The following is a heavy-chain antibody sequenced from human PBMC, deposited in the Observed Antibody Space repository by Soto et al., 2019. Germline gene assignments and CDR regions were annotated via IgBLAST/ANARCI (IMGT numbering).Heavy chain of an antibody. CDR3: ARHPTVTTFFYMDV. CDR1: GGSISSYY. Sequence: SETLSLTCTVSGGSISSYYWSWIRRPPGKGLEWIGYIYYSGSTNYNPSLKSRVAISVDTSKNQFSLKLSSVTAADTAVYYCARHPTVTTFFYMDVWGKGTTVTVSS. V-gene: IGHV4-59*08. CDR2: IYYSGST. J-gene: IGHJ6*03. D-gene: IGHD4-4*01.